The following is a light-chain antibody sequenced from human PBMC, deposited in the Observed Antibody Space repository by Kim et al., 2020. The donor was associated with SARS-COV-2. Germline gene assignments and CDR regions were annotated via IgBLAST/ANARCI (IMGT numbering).Light chain of an antibody. Sequence: ESPGERATLSCRASQSLSSNLGWYQQTPGQPPRLLIYGASTRATGIPARFSGSGSGTEFTLTISSLQSEDFAVYYCQQYHNWPPFTFGQGTKLEI. J-gene: IGKJ2*01. CDR2: GAS. CDR1: QSLSSN. CDR3: QQYHNWPPFT. V-gene: IGKV3-15*01.